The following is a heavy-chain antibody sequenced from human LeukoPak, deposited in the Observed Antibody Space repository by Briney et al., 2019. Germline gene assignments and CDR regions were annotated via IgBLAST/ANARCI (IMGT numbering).Heavy chain of an antibody. CDR3: AKGLSGSYVGGFDY. Sequence: PGRSLRLSCAASGFTLSSYGMHWVRQAPGKGLEGVAVISYDGSNKYYADSVKGRFTISRDNSKNTLYLQMKSLRAEDTAVYYCAKGLSGSYVGGFDYWGQGTLVTVSS. CDR1: GFTLSSYG. V-gene: IGHV3-30*18. D-gene: IGHD1-26*01. CDR2: ISYDGSNK. J-gene: IGHJ4*02.